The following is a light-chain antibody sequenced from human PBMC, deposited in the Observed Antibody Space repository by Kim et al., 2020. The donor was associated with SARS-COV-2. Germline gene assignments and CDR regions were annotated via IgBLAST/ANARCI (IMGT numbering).Light chain of an antibody. Sequence: QPVLTQPSSLSASPGASASLTCTLRSGINVGMYRIHWYQQKPGSPPQFLLTYKSDSDKQQGSGVPSRFSGSKDASANAGILIISGLQSEDEADYYCMIWHSSVYWVFGGGTQLTVL. CDR3: MIWHSSVYWV. CDR1: SGINVGMYR. J-gene: IGLJ3*02. V-gene: IGLV5-45*03. CDR2: YKSDSDK.